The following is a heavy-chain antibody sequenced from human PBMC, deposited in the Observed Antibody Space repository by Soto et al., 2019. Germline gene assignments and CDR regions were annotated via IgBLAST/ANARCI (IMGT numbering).Heavy chain of an antibody. CDR2: IYYSGSA. V-gene: IGHV4-31*03. Sequence: QLQLQESGPGLVKPSETLSLTCTVSGASISSGGDYWSWIRQHPGKGLEWIGYIYYSGSADYNPSLKSRVTMSVDTSKNQLSLNLSSVTAADTAIYYCSSTLDVVSGYSHYFDFWGQGILVTVSS. CDR1: GASISSGGDY. CDR3: SSTLDVVSGYSHYFDF. D-gene: IGHD3-9*01. J-gene: IGHJ4*02.